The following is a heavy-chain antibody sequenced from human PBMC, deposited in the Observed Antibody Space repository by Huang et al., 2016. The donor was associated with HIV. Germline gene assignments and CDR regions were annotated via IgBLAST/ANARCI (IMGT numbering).Heavy chain of an antibody. V-gene: IGHV4-39*02. CDR1: GGSIGSSGYY. Sequence: QLQLQESGPGLVKPSETLSLTCTVSGGSIGSSGYYWGWIRQPPGKGLQWIANIFYSGSTSSNPSLKSRVTISVDTSKNNFSLGLSSVTAADTAVYYCARLAYCAGDCYSGHYYFDYWGQGTLVTVSS. CDR2: IFYSGST. J-gene: IGHJ4*02. CDR3: ARLAYCAGDCYSGHYYFDY. D-gene: IGHD2-21*02.